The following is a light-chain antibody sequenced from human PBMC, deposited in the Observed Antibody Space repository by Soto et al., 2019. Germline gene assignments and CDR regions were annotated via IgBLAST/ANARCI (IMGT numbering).Light chain of an antibody. CDR1: QSISSY. Sequence: DFQMTQSPSSLSASVGDRVTITCRASQSISSYLNWYQQKPGKAPKLLIYAASSLQSGVPSRFSGSGSGTEFTLTISSLQPDDFATYYCQQLHDYPITFGQGTRLEIK. V-gene: IGKV1-39*01. CDR3: QQLHDYPIT. J-gene: IGKJ5*01. CDR2: AAS.